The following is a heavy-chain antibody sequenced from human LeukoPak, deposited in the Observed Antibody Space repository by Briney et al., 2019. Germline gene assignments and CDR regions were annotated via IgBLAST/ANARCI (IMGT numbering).Heavy chain of an antibody. Sequence: SETRSLTCIVSGGSISSYYWSWIRQPPGKGLEWIGYIYYSVSTNYNPSLKSRVTISVDTSKNQFSLKLSSVTAADTAVYYCARGGSESSSWYNEFWFDPWGQGTLVTVSS. V-gene: IGHV4-59*01. J-gene: IGHJ5*02. CDR2: IYYSVST. CDR1: GGSISSYY. CDR3: ARGGSESSSWYNEFWFDP. D-gene: IGHD6-13*01.